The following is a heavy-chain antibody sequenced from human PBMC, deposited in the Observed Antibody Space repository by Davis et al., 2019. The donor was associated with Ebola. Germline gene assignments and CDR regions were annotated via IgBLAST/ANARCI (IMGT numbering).Heavy chain of an antibody. Sequence: MPSETLSLTCTVSGGSISSGGYYWSWIRQHPGKGLEWIWYIYYSGSTYYNPSLKSRVTISVDTSKNQFSLKLSSVTAADTAVYYCARVYTHNWFDPWGQGTLVTVSS. CDR2: IYYSGST. CDR3: ARVYTHNWFDP. V-gene: IGHV4-31*03. CDR1: GGSISSGGYY. D-gene: IGHD1-14*01. J-gene: IGHJ5*02.